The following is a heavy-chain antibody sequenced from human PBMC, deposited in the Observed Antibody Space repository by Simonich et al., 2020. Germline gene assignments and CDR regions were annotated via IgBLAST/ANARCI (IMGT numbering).Heavy chain of an antibody. J-gene: IGHJ4*02. D-gene: IGHD1-1*01. CDR1: GYTFTGYY. CDR2: INPNSGGT. CDR3: ARSSDLLNWNDGPYY. Sequence: QVQLVQSGAEVKKTGASVKVPCKASGYTFTGYYRHWVRQAPGNGLEGMGWINPNSGGTNYEQKFQGRVTRTRDTSIRTAYMELSRLRSDDTAVYYCARSSDLLNWNDGPYYWGQGTLVTVSS. V-gene: IGHV1-2*02.